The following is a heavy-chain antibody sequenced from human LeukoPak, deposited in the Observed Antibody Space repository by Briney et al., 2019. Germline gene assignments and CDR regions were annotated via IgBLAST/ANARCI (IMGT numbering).Heavy chain of an antibody. J-gene: IGHJ5*02. CDR2: IYYSGST. V-gene: IGHV4-59*08. Sequence: SETLPLTCTVSGGSISSYYWSWIRQPPGKGLEWIGYIYYSGSTNYNPSLKSRVTISVDTSKNQFSLKLSSVTAADTAVYYCARLHCSGGSCYSRWFDPWGQGTLVTVSS. CDR3: ARLHCSGGSCYSRWFDP. CDR1: GGSISSYY. D-gene: IGHD2-15*01.